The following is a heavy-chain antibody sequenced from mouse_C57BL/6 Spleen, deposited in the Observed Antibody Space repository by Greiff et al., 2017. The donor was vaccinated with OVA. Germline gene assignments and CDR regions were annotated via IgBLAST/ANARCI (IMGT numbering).Heavy chain of an antibody. CDR2: ISSGGSYT. J-gene: IGHJ1*03. V-gene: IGHV5-6*01. D-gene: IGHD2-3*01. Sequence: EVKLVESGGDLVKPGGSLKLSCAASGFTFSSYGMSWVRQTPDKRLEWVATISSGGSYTYYPDSVKGRFTISRDNAKNTLYLQMSSLKSEDTAMYYCARQGAYDGYWDWYFDVWGTGTTVTVSS. CDR1: GFTFSSYG. CDR3: ARQGAYDGYWDWYFDV.